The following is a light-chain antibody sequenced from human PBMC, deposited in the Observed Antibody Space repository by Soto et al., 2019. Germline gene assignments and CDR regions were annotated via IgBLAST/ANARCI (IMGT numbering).Light chain of an antibody. CDR1: SSNIGAGYD. CDR2: ANR. V-gene: IGLV1-40*01. J-gene: IGLJ1*01. Sequence: VLTQPPSVSGAPGQRVTISCTGSSSNIGAGYDVHWYQQLPGTAPKLLIYANRNRPSGVPDRFSGSKSGTSASLAITGLQAEDEADYYCQSYDISLSVHVFGTGTKVTVL. CDR3: QSYDISLSVHV.